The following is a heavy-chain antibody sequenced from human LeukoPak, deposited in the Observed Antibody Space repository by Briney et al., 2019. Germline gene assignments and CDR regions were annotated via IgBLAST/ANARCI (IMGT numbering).Heavy chain of an antibody. J-gene: IGHJ4*02. CDR3: ARIPYSSGWYGAGGVHYYFDY. D-gene: IGHD6-19*01. V-gene: IGHV4-59*01. CDR1: GGSISSYY. Sequence: SENLSLTCTVSGGSISSYYWSWIRQPPGKGLEWIGYIYYSGSTNYNPSLKSRVTISVDTSKNQFSLKLSYVTAADTAVYYCARIPYSSGWYGAGGVHYYFDYWGQGTLVTVSS. CDR2: IYYSGST.